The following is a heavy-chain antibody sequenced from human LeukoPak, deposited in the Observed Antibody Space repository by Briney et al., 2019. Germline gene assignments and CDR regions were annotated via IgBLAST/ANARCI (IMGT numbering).Heavy chain of an antibody. CDR2: INSDGSST. Sequence: PGGSLRLSCAASGFTFSSYWMHWVRQAPGKGLVWVSRINSDGSSTSYADSVKGRFTISRDNAKNTLYLQMNSLRAEDTGVYYCVREGTWTGFFDYWGQGILVTVSS. CDR1: GFTFSSYW. CDR3: VREGTWTGFFDY. J-gene: IGHJ4*02. V-gene: IGHV3-74*01. D-gene: IGHD1-1*01.